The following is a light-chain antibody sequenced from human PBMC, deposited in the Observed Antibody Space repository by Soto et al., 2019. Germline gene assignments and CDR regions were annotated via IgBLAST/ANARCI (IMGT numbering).Light chain of an antibody. V-gene: IGLV1-44*01. J-gene: IGLJ2*01. CDR1: SSNIGSNT. CDR2: SNN. Sequence: QSVLTQPPSAPGTPGQRVTISCSGSSSNIGSNTVNWYQHLPGTAPKLLIHSNNQRPSGVPDRFSGSKSGTSASLAISGLQSEDEADYYCTAWDDRLNGPVFGGGTKLTVL. CDR3: TAWDDRLNGPV.